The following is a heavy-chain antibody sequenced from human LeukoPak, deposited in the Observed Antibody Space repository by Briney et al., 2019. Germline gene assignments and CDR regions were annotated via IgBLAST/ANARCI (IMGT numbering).Heavy chain of an antibody. CDR1: GYTFTSYG. CDR2: ISAYNGNT. V-gene: IGHV1-18*01. J-gene: IGHJ6*02. Sequence: ASVKVSCKASGYTFTSYGISWVRQAPGQGLEWMGWISAYNGNTNYAQKLQGRVTMTTDTSTSTAYMELRSLRSDDTAVYYCARVSGIVGATEYYYYGMDVWGQGTTVTVSS. D-gene: IGHD1-26*01. CDR3: ARVSGIVGATEYYYYGMDV.